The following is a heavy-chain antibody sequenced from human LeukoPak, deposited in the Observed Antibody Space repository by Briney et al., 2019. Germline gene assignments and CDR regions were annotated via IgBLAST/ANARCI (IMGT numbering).Heavy chain of an antibody. V-gene: IGHV4-39*01. J-gene: IGHJ4*02. CDR3: ASIRGWYGLLGG. CDR2: IYYSGST. D-gene: IGHD6-19*01. Sequence: KPSETLSLTCTVSGGSISSSSYYWGWIRQPPGKGLEWIGSIYYSGSTYYNPSLKSRVTISVDTSKNQFSLKLSSVTAADTAVYYCASIRGWYGLLGGWGQGTLVTVSS. CDR1: GGSISSSSYY.